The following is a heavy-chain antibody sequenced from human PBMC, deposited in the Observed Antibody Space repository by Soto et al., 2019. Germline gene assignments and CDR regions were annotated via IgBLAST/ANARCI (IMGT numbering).Heavy chain of an antibody. CDR3: ARLSSGTLYFDY. D-gene: IGHD6-19*01. J-gene: IGHJ4*02. V-gene: IGHV1-18*01. Sequence: ASVKVSCNASGYTFASYGISWGRQAPGQGLEWMGWISAYNGNTNYAQKLQGRVTMTTDTSTSTAYMELRSLRSDDTAVYYCARLSSGTLYFDYWGQETLVTVSS. CDR1: GYTFASYG. CDR2: ISAYNGNT.